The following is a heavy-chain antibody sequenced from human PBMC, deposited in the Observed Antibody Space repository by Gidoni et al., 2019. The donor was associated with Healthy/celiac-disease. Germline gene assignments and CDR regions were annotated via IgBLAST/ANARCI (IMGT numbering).Heavy chain of an antibody. CDR1: GGSISSSSYY. V-gene: IGHV4-39*01. CDR3: ARYEPDSSGYYYADAFDI. CDR2: IYYSGST. J-gene: IGHJ3*02. Sequence: QLQLQESGPGLVKPSETLSLTCTVSGGSISSSSYYWGWIRQPPGKGLEWIGSIYYSGSTYYNPSLKSRVTISVDTSKNQFSLKLSSVTAADTAVYYCARYEPDSSGYYYADAFDIWGQGTMVTVSS. D-gene: IGHD3-22*01.